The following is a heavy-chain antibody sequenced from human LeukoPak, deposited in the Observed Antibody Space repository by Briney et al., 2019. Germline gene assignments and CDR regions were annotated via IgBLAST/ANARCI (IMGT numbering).Heavy chain of an antibody. D-gene: IGHD3-16*01. Sequence: PGGSLRLSCAASGFTFGTYSMTWVRQAPGKGLEWVSSISISNTYINYADSVKGRFTVSRDSAKNSLYLQMNSLRAEDTAVYYCASMRGGYEGYFDYWGQGTLVTVSS. CDR1: GFTFGTYS. CDR2: ISISNTYI. V-gene: IGHV3-21*01. CDR3: ASMRGGYEGYFDY. J-gene: IGHJ4*02.